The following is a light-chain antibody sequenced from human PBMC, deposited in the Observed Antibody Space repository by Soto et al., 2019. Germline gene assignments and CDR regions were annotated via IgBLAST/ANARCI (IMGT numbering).Light chain of an antibody. Sequence: QSALTQPASMSGSPGQSITISCTGFSSNIGTYDLVSWYQQHPGKAPKLLIYESRRRPSGVSDRFSGSRSGNTASLTISGLQPEDDADYYCCSYAGSSTFVFGGGTKLTVL. CDR3: CSYAGSSTFV. J-gene: IGLJ2*01. CDR1: SSNIGTYDL. CDR2: ESR. V-gene: IGLV2-23*03.